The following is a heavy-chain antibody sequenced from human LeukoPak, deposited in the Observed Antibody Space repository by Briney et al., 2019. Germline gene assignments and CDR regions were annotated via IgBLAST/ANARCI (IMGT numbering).Heavy chain of an antibody. CDR2: INPSGGST. Sequence: RRASVKVSCKASGYTFTRYYMHWVRQPPGQGREWMGIINPSGGSTTYAQQFHGRVTMTRDTSTSTVYMELSSLRSEDTAVYHCARDGAYSGYEFDYWGQGTLVTVSS. D-gene: IGHD5-12*01. J-gene: IGHJ4*02. V-gene: IGHV1-46*01. CDR1: GYTFTRYY. CDR3: ARDGAYSGYEFDY.